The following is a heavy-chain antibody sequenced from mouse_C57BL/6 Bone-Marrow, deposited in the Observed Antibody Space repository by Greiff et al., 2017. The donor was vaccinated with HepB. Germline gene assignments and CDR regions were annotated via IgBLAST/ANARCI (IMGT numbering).Heavy chain of an antibody. Sequence: EVQLQQSGAELVRPGASVKLSCTASGFNIKDDYMHWVKQRPEQGLEWIGWIDPENGDTEYASKFQGKATITADTSSNTAYLQLSSLTSEDTAVYYCTTEGYYYGGYFDVWGTGNTVTVSS. CDR2: IDPENGDT. V-gene: IGHV14-4*01. D-gene: IGHD1-1*01. CDR1: GFNIKDDY. J-gene: IGHJ1*03. CDR3: TTEGYYYGGYFDV.